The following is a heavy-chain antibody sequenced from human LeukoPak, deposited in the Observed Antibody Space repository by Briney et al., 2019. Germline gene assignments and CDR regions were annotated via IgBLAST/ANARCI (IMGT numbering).Heavy chain of an antibody. D-gene: IGHD2-21*02. V-gene: IGHV3-74*01. CDR3: ARGLVTASNLYYYFMDV. Sequence: GGSLRLSCAASGFTFSSNWMHWVRQVPGKGLVWLSRVNSDGSSTYYADSVRGRFTISRDNAKNTLYLQMSSPRAEDSAVYYCARGLVTASNLYYYFMDVWGKGTTVTVSS. J-gene: IGHJ6*03. CDR1: GFTFSSNW. CDR2: VNSDGSST.